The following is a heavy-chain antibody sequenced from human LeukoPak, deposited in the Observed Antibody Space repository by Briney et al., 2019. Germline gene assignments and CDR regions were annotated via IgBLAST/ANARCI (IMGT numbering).Heavy chain of an antibody. J-gene: IGHJ2*01. V-gene: IGHV4-34*01. D-gene: IGHD3-22*01. Sequence: SETLSLTCAVYGGSFSGYYWSWIRQPPGKGLEWIGEINHSGSTNYNPSLKSRVTISVDTSKNQVSLKLSSVTAADTAVYYCARGTTMVVVVITSRAPRYFDLWGRGTLVTVSS. CDR3: ARGTTMVVVVITSRAPRYFDL. CDR1: GGSFSGYY. CDR2: INHSGST.